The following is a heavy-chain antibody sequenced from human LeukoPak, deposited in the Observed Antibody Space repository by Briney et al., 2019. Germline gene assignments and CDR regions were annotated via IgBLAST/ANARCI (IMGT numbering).Heavy chain of an antibody. Sequence: SETPSLTCAVYGGSFSGYYWSWIRQPPGKGLEWIGEINHSGSTNYNPSLKSRVTISVDTSKNQFSLKLSSVTAADTAVYYCARGQTTVTTSGDYFDYWGQGTLVTVSS. CDR3: ARGQTTVTTSGDYFDY. J-gene: IGHJ4*02. CDR1: GGSFSGYY. CDR2: INHSGST. D-gene: IGHD4-17*01. V-gene: IGHV4-34*01.